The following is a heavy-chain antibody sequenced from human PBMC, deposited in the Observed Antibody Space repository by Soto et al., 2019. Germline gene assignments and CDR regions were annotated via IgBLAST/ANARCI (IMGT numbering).Heavy chain of an antibody. D-gene: IGHD1-26*01. CDR3: AREGGIVGATTVDY. Sequence: PSETLSLTCTVSGGSIRSGDYYWSWIRQPPGKGLEWIGYIYYSGSTFYNPSLKSRVTISVDMSKNQFSLKLSSVTAADTAVYYCAREGGIVGATTVDYWGQGTLVTVSS. V-gene: IGHV4-30-4*01. CDR1: GGSIRSGDYY. J-gene: IGHJ4*02. CDR2: IYYSGST.